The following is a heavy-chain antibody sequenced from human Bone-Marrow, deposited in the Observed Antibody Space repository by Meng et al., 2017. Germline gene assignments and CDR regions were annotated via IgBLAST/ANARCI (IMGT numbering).Heavy chain of an antibody. CDR1: GDRFTIYA. J-gene: IGHJ4*02. D-gene: IGHD5-24*01. V-gene: IGHV1-18*01. Sequence: VKKSGASVKVSWKASGDRFTIYAMQWVRQAPGQRLEWMGWSSAYNGNTDYAQKLQGRVTMTTDTSTSTAYMELRSLRSDDTAVYYCARDARWLQLLAFDYWGQGTLVTVSS. CDR2: SSAYNGNT. CDR3: ARDARWLQLLAFDY.